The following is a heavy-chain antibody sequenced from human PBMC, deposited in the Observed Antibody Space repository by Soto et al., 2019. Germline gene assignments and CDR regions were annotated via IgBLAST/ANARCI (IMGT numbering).Heavy chain of an antibody. CDR3: AHSTSFTFGGVIVPLARYYYGMDV. CDR1: GFSLSTSGVG. CDR2: IYWNDDK. D-gene: IGHD3-16*02. Sequence: ESGPTLVNPTQTLTLTCTFSGFSLSTSGVGVGWIRQPPGKALEWLALIYWNDDKRYSPSLKSRLTITKDTSKNQVVLTMTNMDPVDTATYYCAHSTSFTFGGVIVPLARYYYGMDVWGQGTTVTVSS. V-gene: IGHV2-5*01. J-gene: IGHJ6*02.